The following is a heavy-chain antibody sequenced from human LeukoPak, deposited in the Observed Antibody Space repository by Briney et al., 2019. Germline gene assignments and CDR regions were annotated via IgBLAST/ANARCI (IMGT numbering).Heavy chain of an antibody. CDR2: IKQDGSEK. Sequence: PGGSLRLSCAASGFTFSSYWMSWVRQAPGKGLEWVANIKQDGSEKYYVDSVKGRFTISRDNSKNTLYLQMNSLRAEDTAVYYCAKARIVVVPAAPTDYYYMDVWGKGTTVTVSS. CDR3: AKARIVVVPAAPTDYYYMDV. J-gene: IGHJ6*03. V-gene: IGHV3-7*01. D-gene: IGHD2-2*01. CDR1: GFTFSSYW.